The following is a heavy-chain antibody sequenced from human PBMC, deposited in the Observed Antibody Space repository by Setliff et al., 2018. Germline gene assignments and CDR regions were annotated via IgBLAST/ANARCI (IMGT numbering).Heavy chain of an antibody. D-gene: IGHD6-13*01. CDR3: ARGGLAAANKKGVFQY. J-gene: IGHJ4*02. V-gene: IGHV1-46*01. CDR1: GDTFSTYS. CDR2: INISGGTS. Sequence: ASVKVSCKASGDTFSTYSLSWVRQAPGQGLEWMGIINISGGTSSYEQKFQGRVTMTRDTSTNTVYMEVSSLTSDDSAVYYCARGGLAAANKKGVFQYWGQGTLVTVSS.